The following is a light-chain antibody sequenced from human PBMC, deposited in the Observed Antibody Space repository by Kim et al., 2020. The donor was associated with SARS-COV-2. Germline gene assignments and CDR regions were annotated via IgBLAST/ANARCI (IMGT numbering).Light chain of an antibody. CDR1: QSVSSSY. J-gene: IGKJ2*01. V-gene: IGKV3-20*01. CDR2: GAS. CDR3: QQYGSSRT. Sequence: SLFPGEKATLSCRASQSVSSSYLAWYQQKPGQAPRLLIYGASSRATGIPDRFSGSGSGTDFTLTISRLEPEDFAVYYCQQYGSSRTFGQGTKLEIK.